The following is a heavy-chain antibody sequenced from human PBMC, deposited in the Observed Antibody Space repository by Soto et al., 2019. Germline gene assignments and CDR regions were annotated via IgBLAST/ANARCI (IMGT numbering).Heavy chain of an antibody. CDR1: GGTFSSYT. CDR3: ARDARSAFDWFDP. V-gene: IGHV1-69*08. J-gene: IGHJ5*02. CDR2: IIPTLGIA. Sequence: QVQLVQSGAEVKKPGSSVKVSCKASGGTFSSYTISWVRQAPGQGLEWMGRIIPTLGIANYAQKFQGRVTITADKSTSTAHMELSSLRSEDTAVYYCARDARSAFDWFDPWGQGTLVTVSS.